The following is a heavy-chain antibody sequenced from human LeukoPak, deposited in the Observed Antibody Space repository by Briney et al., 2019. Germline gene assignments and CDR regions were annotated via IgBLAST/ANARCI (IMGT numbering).Heavy chain of an antibody. CDR2: IHYSGST. D-gene: IGHD6-25*01. CDR3: ARDANPIAAATYNWFDP. J-gene: IGHJ5*02. Sequence: PPQTLSLTCAVSGGSISSDYFWIWIRQHPGKGLEWIGYIHYSGSTYSNPSLKSRVNMSVDTSKNQFSLKLRSVTDADTAVYYCARDANPIAAATYNWFDPWGQGTLVIVSS. V-gene: IGHV4-31*11. CDR1: GGSISSDYF.